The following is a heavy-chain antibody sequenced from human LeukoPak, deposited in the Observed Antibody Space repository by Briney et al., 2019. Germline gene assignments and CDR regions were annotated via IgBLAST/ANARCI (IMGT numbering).Heavy chain of an antibody. CDR2: IYPGDSDT. J-gene: IGHJ4*02. CDR3: ARREYCSDTTCSACLDY. Sequence: GESLKISCKGSGYSFTTYWIGWVRQMPGKGLGWMGIIYPGDSDTRYSPSFQGHVTISVDKSINTAYLQWSSLKASDTAMYYCARREYCSDTTCSACLDYWGQGTMVTVSS. D-gene: IGHD2-2*01. V-gene: IGHV5-51*01. CDR1: GYSFTTYW.